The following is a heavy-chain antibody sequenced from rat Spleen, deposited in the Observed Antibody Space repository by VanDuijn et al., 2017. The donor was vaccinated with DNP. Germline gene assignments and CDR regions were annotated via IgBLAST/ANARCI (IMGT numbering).Heavy chain of an antibody. CDR1: GFTFSKYG. CDR2: ISTSGEYT. V-gene: IGHV5S13*01. D-gene: IGHD1-11*01. J-gene: IGHJ3*01. Sequence: EVQLVESGENLVRPGRSLKLSCAASGFTFSKYGMAWVRQAPTKGLEWVASISTSGEYTHYRDSVKGRFTISRDNTKDTQYLQMDSLRPEDTATYYCTTGVYGGYEDWFANWGQGTLVTVSS. CDR3: TTGVYGGYEDWFAN.